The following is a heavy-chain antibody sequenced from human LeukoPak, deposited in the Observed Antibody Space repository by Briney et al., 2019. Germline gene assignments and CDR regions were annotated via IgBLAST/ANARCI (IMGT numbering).Heavy chain of an antibody. CDR2: VIPIFGTA. CDR3: AKDLLGYGSGSYYPNWFDP. V-gene: IGHV1-69*06. D-gene: IGHD3-10*01. J-gene: IGHJ5*02. Sequence: SVKVSCKASGGTFSSYAISWVRQAPGQGLEWMGGVIPIFGTANYAQKFQGRVTITADKSTSTVYMELSSLRSEDTAVYYCAKDLLGYGSGSYYPNWFDPWGQGTLVTVSS. CDR1: GGTFSSYA.